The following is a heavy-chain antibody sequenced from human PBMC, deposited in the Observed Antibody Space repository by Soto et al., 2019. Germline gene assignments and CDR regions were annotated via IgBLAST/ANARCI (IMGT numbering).Heavy chain of an antibody. CDR2: ISWNSGSI. J-gene: IGHJ4*02. Sequence: EVQLVESGGGSVQPGRSLRLSCVASGFTFESYAMHWVRQVPGKGLEWVSGISWNSGSIGDEDSVKGRFTISRDNAQKSLYLEMNRLRVEDTAFYYCVNDIHDQLLVSHFEDWGQRALVTVSS. CDR3: VNDIHDQLLVSHFED. D-gene: IGHD2-8*02. V-gene: IGHV3-9*01. CDR1: GFTFESYA.